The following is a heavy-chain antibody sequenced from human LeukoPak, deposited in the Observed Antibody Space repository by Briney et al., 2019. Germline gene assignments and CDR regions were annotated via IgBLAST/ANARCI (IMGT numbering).Heavy chain of an antibody. Sequence: ASVKVSCKASGGTFSSYAISWVRQAPGQGLEWMGGIIAYNGNTNYAQKLQGRVTMTTDTSTSTAYMELRSLRSDDTAVYYCARVSINDYALIYWGQGTLVTVSS. D-gene: IGHD4-17*01. CDR2: IIAYNGNT. J-gene: IGHJ4*02. CDR1: GGTFSSYA. V-gene: IGHV1-18*01. CDR3: ARVSINDYALIY.